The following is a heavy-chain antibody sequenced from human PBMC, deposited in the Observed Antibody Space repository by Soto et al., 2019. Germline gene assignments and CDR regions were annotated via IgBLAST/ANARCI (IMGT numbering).Heavy chain of an antibody. CDR3: ARAYYDVLTGYYVRSFDY. CDR2: IFHSGTT. Sequence: PSETLSLTCSVSGGSISSGDYYWSWMGQPPGKGLEWIGYIFHSGTTYYNPSLKSRVAISIDTTKKQFSLKLRTGTAADTAVYYCARAYYDVLTGYYVRSFDYWGQGNTVTVSS. CDR1: GGSISSGDYY. J-gene: IGHJ4*02. D-gene: IGHD3-9*01. V-gene: IGHV4-30-4*01.